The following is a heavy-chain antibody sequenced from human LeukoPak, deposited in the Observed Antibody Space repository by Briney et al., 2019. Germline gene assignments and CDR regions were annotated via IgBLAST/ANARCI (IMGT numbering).Heavy chain of an antibody. J-gene: IGHJ4*02. CDR3: AREIGGRIAKWGYSSSSGNFDY. D-gene: IGHD6-6*01. CDR1: GFTFTNAW. Sequence: GGTLRLSCAASGFTFTNAWMSWVRQAPGKGLEWVSSISSSSSYIYYADSVKGRFTISRDNAKNSLYLQMNSLRAEDTAVYYCAREIGGRIAKWGYSSSSGNFDYWGQGTLVTVSS. V-gene: IGHV3-21*01. CDR2: ISSSSSYI.